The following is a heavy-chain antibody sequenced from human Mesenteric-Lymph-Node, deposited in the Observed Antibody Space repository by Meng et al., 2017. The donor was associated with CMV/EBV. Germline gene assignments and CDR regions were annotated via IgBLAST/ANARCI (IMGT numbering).Heavy chain of an antibody. CDR3: ARVSGSYLGAFDV. V-gene: IGHV1-2*02. J-gene: IGHJ3*01. Sequence: ASVKVSCKASGDSLSGYSVHWVRQAPGQGLEWMGWLNSKSGGTNYAQKFQGRVTMTRDTSTSTAYMELSRLRSADTAMYYCARVSGSYLGAFDVWGQGTMVTVSS. D-gene: IGHD1-26*01. CDR2: LNSKSGGT. CDR1: GDSLSGYS.